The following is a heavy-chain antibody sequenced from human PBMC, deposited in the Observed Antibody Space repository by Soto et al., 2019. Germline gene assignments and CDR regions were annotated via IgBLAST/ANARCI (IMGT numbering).Heavy chain of an antibody. CDR1: GFIFSSYA. V-gene: IGHV3-23*01. CDR2: ISGNSNSA. CDR3: AKEASGISVAAHLDY. D-gene: IGHD6-19*01. Sequence: EVQLLESGGGSVQPGGSLRLSCAATGFIFSSYAMSWVRQAPGKGLEWVSTISGNSNSAYYADSVKGRFSISRDNSRNTLYLQMNSLRGEDTAVFYCAKEASGISVAAHLDYWGLGTLVTVSS. J-gene: IGHJ4*02.